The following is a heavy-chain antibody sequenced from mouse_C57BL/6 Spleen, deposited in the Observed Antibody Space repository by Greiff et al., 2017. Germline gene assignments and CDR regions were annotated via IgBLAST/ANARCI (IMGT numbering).Heavy chain of an antibody. CDR3: AKTTVVATTYWYFDV. J-gene: IGHJ1*03. Sequence: QVQLQQPGAELVKPGASVKLSCKASGYTFTSYWMHWVKQRPGQGLEWIGMIHPNSGSTNYNEKFKSKATLTVDKSSSTAYMQLSSLTSEDSAVYYCAKTTVVATTYWYFDVWGTGTTVTVSS. V-gene: IGHV1-64*01. CDR2: IHPNSGST. CDR1: GYTFTSYW. D-gene: IGHD1-1*01.